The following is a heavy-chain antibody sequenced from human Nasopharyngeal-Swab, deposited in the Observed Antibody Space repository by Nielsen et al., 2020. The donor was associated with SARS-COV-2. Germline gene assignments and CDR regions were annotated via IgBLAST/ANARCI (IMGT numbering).Heavy chain of an antibody. D-gene: IGHD3-16*01. V-gene: IGHV3-23*01. Sequence: GESLQISCAASGFTFRTHAMTWVRQAPGKGLDWVSLISGSGGSPYYADSVKGRFTISRDDSKNTLYLQMNSLRAEDTAVYYCAKDGGAYFDSWGQGTLVTVSS. CDR3: AKDGGAYFDS. CDR1: GFTFRTHA. CDR2: ISGSGGSP. J-gene: IGHJ4*02.